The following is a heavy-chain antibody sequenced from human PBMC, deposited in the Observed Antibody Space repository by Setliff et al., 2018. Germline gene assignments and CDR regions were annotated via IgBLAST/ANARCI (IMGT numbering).Heavy chain of an antibody. Sequence: SETLSLTCTVSGGSISSGDYYWTWIRQPPGEGLEWIGFIYYSGNTFYNPSLKSRLTISVDTSKNLFSLKLSSATAADTAVYYCARQLYYYGTPGYFDYWGQGTLVTVSS. V-gene: IGHV4-30-4*08. D-gene: IGHD3-10*01. J-gene: IGHJ4*02. CDR2: IYYSGNT. CDR3: ARQLYYYGTPGYFDY. CDR1: GGSISSGDYY.